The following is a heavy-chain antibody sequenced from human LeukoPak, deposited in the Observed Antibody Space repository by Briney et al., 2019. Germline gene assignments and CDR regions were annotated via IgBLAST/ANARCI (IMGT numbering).Heavy chain of an antibody. D-gene: IGHD6-6*01. J-gene: IGHJ5*02. V-gene: IGHV4-61*02. Sequence: SETLSLTFTVSGGSISSGSYYWSWVRQPAGKGLEWIGRIYTSGSTNYNPSLKSRVTISVDTSKNQFSLKLSSVTAADTAVYYCARDGIAARRWFDPWGQGTLVTVSS. CDR3: ARDGIAARRWFDP. CDR2: IYTSGST. CDR1: GGSISSGSYY.